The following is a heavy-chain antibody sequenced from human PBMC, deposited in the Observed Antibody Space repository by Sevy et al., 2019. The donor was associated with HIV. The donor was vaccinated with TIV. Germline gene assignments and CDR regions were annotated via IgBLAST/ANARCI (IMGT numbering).Heavy chain of an antibody. CDR3: ARSPFYYGSGSYYLALRPHYYYGMDV. J-gene: IGHJ6*02. V-gene: IGHV3-48*01. Sequence: GGSLRLSCAASGFTFSSYSMNWVRQAPGKGLEWVSYISSSSSTIYYADSVKGRFTISRDNAKNSLYLQMNSLRAEDTAVYYCARSPFYYGSGSYYLALRPHYYYGMDVWGQGTTVTVSS. CDR2: ISSSSSTI. D-gene: IGHD3-10*01. CDR1: GFTFSSYS.